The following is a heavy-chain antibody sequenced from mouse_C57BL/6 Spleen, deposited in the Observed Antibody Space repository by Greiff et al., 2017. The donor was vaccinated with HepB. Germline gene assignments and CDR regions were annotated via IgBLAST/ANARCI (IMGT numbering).Heavy chain of an antibody. CDR2: LRNKANGYTT. D-gene: IGHD2-4*01. CDR3: VRLYYEVYFDY. J-gene: IGHJ2*01. V-gene: IGHV7-3*01. CDR1: GFTFTDYY. Sequence: EVMLVESGGGLVQPGGSLSLSCAASGFTFTDYYMSWVRQTPGKALEWLGFLRNKANGYTTEYSASVKGRFTISRDNSQSILYLHMNALRAEDSATYYCVRLYYEVYFDYWGQGTTLTVSS.